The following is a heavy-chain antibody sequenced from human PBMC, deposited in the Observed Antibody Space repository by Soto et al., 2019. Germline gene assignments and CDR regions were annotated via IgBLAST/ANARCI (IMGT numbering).Heavy chain of an antibody. Sequence: ASVKVSCKASGFTFTSSAVQWVRQARGQRLEWIGWIVVGSGNTNYAQKFQERVTITRDVSTSTAYMELSSLRSEDTAVYYCAADGRPPSGMDVWGQGTTVTVSS. CDR3: AADGRPPSGMDV. CDR1: GFTFTSSA. CDR2: IVVGSGNT. J-gene: IGHJ6*02. V-gene: IGHV1-58*01.